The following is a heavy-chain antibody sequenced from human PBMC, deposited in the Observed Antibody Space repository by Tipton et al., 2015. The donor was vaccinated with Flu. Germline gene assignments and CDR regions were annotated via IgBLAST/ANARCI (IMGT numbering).Heavy chain of an antibody. J-gene: IGHJ5*02. V-gene: IGHV4-59*12. CDR1: GGSFSNYY. CDR3: ATLQAPPGPPS. Sequence: TLSLTCTVSGGSFSNYYWNWIRQPPGKGLEWIGYIFYTGDTSYNPSLKSRVTISTETSKNQFSLKLTSVTAADTAVHYCATLQAPPGPPSWGQGTLVTVSS. CDR2: IFYTGDT. D-gene: IGHD6-13*01.